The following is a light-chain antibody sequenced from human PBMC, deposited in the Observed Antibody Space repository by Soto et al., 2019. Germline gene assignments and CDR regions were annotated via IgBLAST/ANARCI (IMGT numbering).Light chain of an antibody. CDR1: QSVSSS. CDR3: QQRSSWPLT. V-gene: IGKV3-11*01. Sequence: EIVLTQSPATLSLSPGETATLSCRASQSVSSSLAWYQQKPGQTPRLLIYDASNRATGIPARFSGNWSGTDFTLTVSSLEPEDFAVYYCQQRSSWPLTFGGGTKVEIK. J-gene: IGKJ4*01. CDR2: DAS.